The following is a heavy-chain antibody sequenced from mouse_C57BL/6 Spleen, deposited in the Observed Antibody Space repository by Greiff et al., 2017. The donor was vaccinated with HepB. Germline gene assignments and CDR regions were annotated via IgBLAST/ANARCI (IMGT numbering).Heavy chain of an antibody. CDR1: GYTFTDYY. CDR2: IYPGSGNT. Sequence: VKLQESGAELVRPGASVKLSCKASGYTFTDYYINWVKQRPGQGLEWIARIYPGSGNTYYNEKFKGKATLTAEKSSSTAYMQLSSLTSEDSAVYFCARLLRPYYFDYWGQGTTLTVSS. J-gene: IGHJ2*01. CDR3: ARLLRPYYFDY. V-gene: IGHV1-76*01. D-gene: IGHD1-1*01.